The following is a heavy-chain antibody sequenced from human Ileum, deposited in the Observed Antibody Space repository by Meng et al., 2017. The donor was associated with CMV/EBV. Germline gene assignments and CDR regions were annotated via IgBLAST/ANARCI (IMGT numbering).Heavy chain of an antibody. Sequence: GCIVIDYWMNWVRKVPGEGLVWVARINSDGSKEPTTMYADCVKGRFTISRDNARSTLYLQMNSLSPEDTGVYFCARSTPSGTDYWEWGQGTLVTVSS. CDR3: ARSTPSGTDYWE. CDR2: INSDGSKEPTT. D-gene: IGHD3-10*01. V-gene: IGHV3-74*03. J-gene: IGHJ4*02. CDR1: GCIVIDYW.